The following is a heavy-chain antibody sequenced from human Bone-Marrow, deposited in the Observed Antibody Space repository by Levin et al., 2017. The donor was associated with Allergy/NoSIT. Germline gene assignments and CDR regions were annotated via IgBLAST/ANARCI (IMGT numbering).Heavy chain of an antibody. CDR3: ATHPLLYYYGMGV. CDR1: GDTLSELS. Sequence: GGSLRLSCKVSGDTLSELSLHWVRQAPGKGLEWMGAFDPENGEPLYAQNLQGRLTMTEDKSTDTAYMELSSLRPEDTAVYYCATHPLLYYYGMGVWGRGTTVTVSS. J-gene: IGHJ6*02. CDR2: FDPENGEP. D-gene: IGHD2-15*01. V-gene: IGHV1-24*01.